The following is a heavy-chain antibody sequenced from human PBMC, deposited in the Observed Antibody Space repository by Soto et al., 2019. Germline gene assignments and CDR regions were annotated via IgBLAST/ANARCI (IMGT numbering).Heavy chain of an antibody. D-gene: IGHD2-2*01. J-gene: IGHJ3*02. V-gene: IGHV1-69*06. CDR3: ARDYCSSTSCYSRRGSGSRAAFDI. Sequence: ASVKVSCKASGGTFSSYAISWVRQAPGQGLEWMGGIIPIFGTANYAQKFQGRVTITADKSTSTAYMELSSLRSEDTAVYYCARDYCSSTSCYSRRGSGSRAAFDIWGQGTMVTV. CDR1: GGTFSSYA. CDR2: IIPIFGTA.